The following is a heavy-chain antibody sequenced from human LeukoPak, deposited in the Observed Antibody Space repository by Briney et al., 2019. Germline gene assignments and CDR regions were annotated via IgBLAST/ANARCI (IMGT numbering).Heavy chain of an antibody. CDR3: VTRITSTGDY. Sequence: PGGSLRLSCEASGFNFSDVWMNWVRQAPGQGLEWIGRIKTKTDGRATEYAAPAKGRFTISSDDSKGTVYLHMNSLKTEDTALYYCVTRITSTGDYWGQGTLVTVSS. V-gene: IGHV3-15*01. J-gene: IGHJ4*02. CDR1: GFNFSDVW. D-gene: IGHD3-16*01. CDR2: IKTKTDGRAT.